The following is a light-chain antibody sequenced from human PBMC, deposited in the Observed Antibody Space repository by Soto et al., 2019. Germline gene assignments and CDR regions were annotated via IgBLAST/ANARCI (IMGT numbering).Light chain of an antibody. J-gene: IGKJ5*01. Sequence: EIVLTQSPGTLSLSPGESASGACRATRSVSSYLAWYQQKPGQAPRLLIYDASSRPTDIPARFSGSGSGTDFTLTISSLEPEDFALYYCQQRSNWPITFGQGTRLEI. CDR1: RSVSSY. CDR2: DAS. V-gene: IGKV3-11*01. CDR3: QQRSNWPIT.